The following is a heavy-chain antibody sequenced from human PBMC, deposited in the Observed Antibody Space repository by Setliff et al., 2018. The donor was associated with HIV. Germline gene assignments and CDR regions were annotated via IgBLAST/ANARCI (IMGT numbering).Heavy chain of an antibody. CDR2: VDQDESKK. J-gene: IGHJ6*02. D-gene: IGHD4-4*01. CDR3: ARDDYMLYSYYYGMDV. Sequence: LSLSCVASGFTFSRYWMSWVRQAPGKGLEWVANVDQDESKKYYVDSVKGRFTVSRDNAKNSLYLQMISLRAEDTAVYYCARDDYMLYSYYYGMDVWGQGTTVTVSS. CDR1: GFTFSRYW. V-gene: IGHV3-7*01.